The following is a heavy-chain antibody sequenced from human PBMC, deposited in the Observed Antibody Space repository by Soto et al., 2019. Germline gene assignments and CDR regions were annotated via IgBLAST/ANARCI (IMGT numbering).Heavy chain of an antibody. CDR2: IYWDDDK. CDR3: AHRHRLRFLEV. D-gene: IGHD3-3*01. CDR1: GFSLSTSGLG. Sequence: ASGPTLVNPTQTLTLTCTFSGFSLSTSGLGVGWIRQPPGKALECLALIYWDDDKRYSPSLKSRLTITKDTSKNQVVLTMTKMDPVDTATYYCAHRHRLRFLEVWGQGTTVTVSS. V-gene: IGHV2-5*02. J-gene: IGHJ6*02.